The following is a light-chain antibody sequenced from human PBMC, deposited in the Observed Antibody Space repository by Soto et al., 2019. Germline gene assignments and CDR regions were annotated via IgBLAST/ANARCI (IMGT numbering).Light chain of an antibody. CDR2: DAS. CDR3: QQRSNWPRT. CDR1: QSVSSY. J-gene: IGKJ1*01. Sequence: EIVLTQSPATLSLSPGERATLSCRASQSVSSYLAWYQQKPGQAPRLLIYDASNRATGIPARFSGSGSGTDFTLTISSLEPEDFAVYYCQQRSNWPRTFGQGTKVDNQ. V-gene: IGKV3-11*01.